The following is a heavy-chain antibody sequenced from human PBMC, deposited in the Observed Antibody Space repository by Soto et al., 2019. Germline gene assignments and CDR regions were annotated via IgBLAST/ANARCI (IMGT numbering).Heavy chain of an antibody. J-gene: IGHJ3*02. CDR1: GYNFTSYG. D-gene: IGHD2-15*01. Sequence: QVQLVQSGAEVKKPGASVKVSCKASGYNFTSYGISWVRQAPGQGLEWVGCISAYKGNTNYAQKLQGRVTMTTDTATSTVYMELRSLRSDDTAVYYCARSIIGYCSGGSCYAYFDIGGQGTTVTVSS. CDR2: ISAYKGNT. CDR3: ARSIIGYCSGGSCYAYFDI. V-gene: IGHV1-18*01.